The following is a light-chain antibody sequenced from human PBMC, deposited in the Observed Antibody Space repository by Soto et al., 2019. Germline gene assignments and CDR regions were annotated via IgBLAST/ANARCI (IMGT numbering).Light chain of an antibody. Sequence: DIQMTQSPSSLSASVGDRVTITCRASQGIGNYLAWYQQKPGKVPKLLIFAASTLQSGVPSRFRGSGSGTDFTLTISSLQPEDVATYYWQKYNGLPGTFGPGTKVDIK. CDR3: QKYNGLPGT. V-gene: IGKV1-27*01. J-gene: IGKJ3*01. CDR1: QGIGNY. CDR2: AAS.